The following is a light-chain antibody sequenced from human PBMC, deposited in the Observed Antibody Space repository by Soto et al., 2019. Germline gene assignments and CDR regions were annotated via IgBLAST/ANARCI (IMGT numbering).Light chain of an antibody. CDR3: SSYAGSSNV. CDR1: SSDVGGYKY. J-gene: IGLJ1*01. Sequence: QSALTQPASVSGSPGQSITISCTGTSSDVGGYKYVSWYQQHPGKAPKLMIYEVRNRPSGVSNRFSGSKSGNTASLTISGLQAEDEADYYCSSYAGSSNVFGTRTKVTVL. V-gene: IGLV2-14*01. CDR2: EVR.